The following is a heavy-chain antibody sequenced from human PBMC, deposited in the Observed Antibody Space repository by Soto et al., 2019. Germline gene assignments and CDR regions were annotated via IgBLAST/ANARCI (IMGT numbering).Heavy chain of an antibody. CDR1: GYTFTSYG. V-gene: IGHV1-18*01. CDR3: ARDIPDIVATIRPYYYYYYMDV. D-gene: IGHD5-12*01. J-gene: IGHJ6*03. Sequence: GASVKVSCKASGYTFTSYGISWVRQAPGQGLEWMGWISAYNGNTNYAQKLQGRVTMTTDTSTSTAYMELRSLRSDDTAVYYCARDIPDIVATIRPYYYYYYMDVWGKGTKVTVSS. CDR2: ISAYNGNT.